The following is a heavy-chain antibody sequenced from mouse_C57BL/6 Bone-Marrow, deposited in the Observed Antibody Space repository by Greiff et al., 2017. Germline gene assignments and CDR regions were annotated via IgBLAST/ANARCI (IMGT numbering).Heavy chain of an antibody. Sequence: QVQLQQSGPELVKPGASVKLSCKASGYTFTSYDINWVKQRPGQGLEWIGWIYPRDGSTKYNEKFKGKATVTVDTSSSTAYMELHSLTSEDSAVYFCARDYGSSYWYFDVWGTGTTLTVSS. D-gene: IGHD1-1*01. CDR1: GYTFTSYD. J-gene: IGHJ1*03. CDR3: ARDYGSSYWYFDV. V-gene: IGHV1-85*01. CDR2: IYPRDGST.